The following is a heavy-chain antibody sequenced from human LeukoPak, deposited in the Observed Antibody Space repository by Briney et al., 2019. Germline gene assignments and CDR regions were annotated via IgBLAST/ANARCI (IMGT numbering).Heavy chain of an antibody. CDR1: GFTFISYA. V-gene: IGHV3-23*01. CDR3: ARPSITVAETAADH. J-gene: IGHJ4*02. D-gene: IGHD6-19*01. Sequence: GGSLRLSCAASGFTFISYAMTWVRQAPGKGLEWVSAISGSGGTTDYADSVKGRFTISRDNSKNSLYLQMNSLRAEDTAVYFCARPSITVAETAADHWGQGTLVTVSS. CDR2: ISGSGGTT.